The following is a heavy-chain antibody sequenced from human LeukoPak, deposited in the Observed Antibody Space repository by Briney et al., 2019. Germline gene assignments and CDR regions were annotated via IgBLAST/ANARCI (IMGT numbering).Heavy chain of an antibody. CDR3: AREENSGSPPYYMDV. V-gene: IGHV4-61*02. CDR2: IYTSGST. J-gene: IGHJ6*03. Sequence: PSETLSLTCTVSGGSISSGSYYWRWIRQPAGKGLEWIGRIYTSGSTNYNPSLKSRVTISVDTSKNQFSLKLSSVTAADTAVYYCAREENSGSPPYYMDVWGKGTTVTVSS. CDR1: GGSISSGSYY. D-gene: IGHD1-26*01.